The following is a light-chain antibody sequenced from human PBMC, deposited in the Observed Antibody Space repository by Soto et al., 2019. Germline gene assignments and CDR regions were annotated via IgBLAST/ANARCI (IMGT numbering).Light chain of an antibody. CDR1: SSDVCGYNH. V-gene: IGLV2-14*01. CDR3: CSYAGSNNLV. CDR2: EVR. Sequence: QSALTQPASVSGSPGQSITISCTGTSSDVCGYNHVSWYQQHPGKAPKLIIYEVRNRPSGVSNRLSGSKSGNTASLTISGLQADDEADYYCCSYAGSNNLVFGGGTKVTVL. J-gene: IGLJ2*01.